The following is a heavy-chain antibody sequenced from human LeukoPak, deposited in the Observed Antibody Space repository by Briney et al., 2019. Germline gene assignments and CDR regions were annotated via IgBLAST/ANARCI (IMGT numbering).Heavy chain of an antibody. CDR3: ARGDSGYDYGFDY. V-gene: IGHV1-69*05. CDR2: IIPIFGTT. CDR1: GFTLSGYE. Sequence: GGSLRLSCAASGFTLSGYEMNWVRQAPGKGLEWMGGIIPIFGTTNYAQKFQGRVTITTDEPTSTGYMELRSLRSDDTAVYFCARGDSGYDYGFDYWGQGTLVTVSS. D-gene: IGHD5-12*01. J-gene: IGHJ4*02.